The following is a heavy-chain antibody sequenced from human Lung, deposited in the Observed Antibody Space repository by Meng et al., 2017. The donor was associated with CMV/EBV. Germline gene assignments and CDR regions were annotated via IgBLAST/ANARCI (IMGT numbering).Heavy chain of an antibody. J-gene: IGHJ4*02. D-gene: IGHD2-2*01. CDR3: ARDRGAGYCTSTICYPGGDFDD. CDR2: ISSSGSSI. V-gene: IGHV3-11*04. Sequence: SCVASGFFFSDYSMTWIRQTPGKGLEWLSYISSSGSSIYHADSVKGRFTISRDNGKNSVYLEMSSLRVDDTAIYYCARDRGAGYCTSTICYPGGDFDDWGQGTXVTVAS. CDR1: GFFFSDYS.